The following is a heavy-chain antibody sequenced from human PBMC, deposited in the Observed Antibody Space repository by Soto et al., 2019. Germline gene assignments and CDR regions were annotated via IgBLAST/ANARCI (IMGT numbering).Heavy chain of an antibody. J-gene: IGHJ3*02. CDR1: GFTFSSYW. CDR3: ARVNPDYYDSSGYYYSALDI. Sequence: PGGSLRLSCAASGFTFSSYWMHWVRQAPGKGLVWVSRINSDGSSTSYADSVKGRFTISRDNAKNTLYLQMNSLRAEDTAVYYCARVNPDYYDSSGYYYSALDIWGQGTMVTVSS. D-gene: IGHD3-22*01. V-gene: IGHV3-74*01. CDR2: INSDGSST.